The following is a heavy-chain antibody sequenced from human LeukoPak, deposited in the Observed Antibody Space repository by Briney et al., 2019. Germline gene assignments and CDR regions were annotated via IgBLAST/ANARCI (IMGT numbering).Heavy chain of an antibody. CDR2: FYHSGNT. V-gene: IGHV4-38-2*02. Sequence: PSETLSLTCTVSGYSISTGYYWGWIRQPPGKGLEWIGNFYHSGNTYYNPSLKSRVTISVDTSKNQFSLTVSSVTAADTAVYYCARVRYFDTSGYYYDFDYWGQGTLVTVSS. D-gene: IGHD3-22*01. CDR1: GYSISTGYY. CDR3: ARVRYFDTSGYYYDFDY. J-gene: IGHJ4*02.